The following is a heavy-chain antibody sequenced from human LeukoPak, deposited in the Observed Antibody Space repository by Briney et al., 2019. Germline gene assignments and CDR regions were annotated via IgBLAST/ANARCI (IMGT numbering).Heavy chain of an antibody. CDR1: GGSFSGYY. CDR2: INHSGST. V-gene: IGHV4-34*01. Sequence: SETLSLTCAVYGGSFSGYYWSWIRQPPGKGLEWIGEINHSGSTNYNPSLRSRGTIIVDTSKNQFSLKLSSVTAADTAVYYCARHEYVVVPAAMPALYLAYMDVWGKGTTVTISS. J-gene: IGHJ6*03. CDR3: ARHEYVVVPAAMPALYLAYMDV. D-gene: IGHD2-2*01.